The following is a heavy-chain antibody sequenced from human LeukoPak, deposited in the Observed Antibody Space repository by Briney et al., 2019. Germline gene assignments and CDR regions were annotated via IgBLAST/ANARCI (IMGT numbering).Heavy chain of an antibody. J-gene: IGHJ5*02. Sequence: GASVKVSCKVSGYTLTELSMHWVRQAPGQGLEWMGWISAYNGNTKYAQKLQGRVTMTTDTSTSTAYMELRSLRYDDTAVYYCARAPTTYKKSSSWYTPRYIWFDPWGQGTLVIVSS. CDR3: ARAPTTYKKSSSWYTPRYIWFDP. CDR1: GYTLTELS. CDR2: ISAYNGNT. V-gene: IGHV1-18*01. D-gene: IGHD6-13*01.